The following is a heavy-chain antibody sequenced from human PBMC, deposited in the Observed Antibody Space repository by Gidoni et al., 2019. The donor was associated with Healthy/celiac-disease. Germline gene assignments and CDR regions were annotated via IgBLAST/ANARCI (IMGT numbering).Heavy chain of an antibody. J-gene: IGHJ4*02. Sequence: EVQLVQSGAEVKKPGESLKISCKGSGYSFTSYWIGWLRQMPGKVLEWMRIIYPGDSDTRYSPSFQGQVTISADKSISTAYLQWGSLKASDTAMYYCARLEYSSSHLLDYWGQGTLVTVSS. CDR2: IYPGDSDT. CDR3: ARLEYSSSHLLDY. V-gene: IGHV5-51*01. CDR1: GYSFTSYW. D-gene: IGHD6-6*01.